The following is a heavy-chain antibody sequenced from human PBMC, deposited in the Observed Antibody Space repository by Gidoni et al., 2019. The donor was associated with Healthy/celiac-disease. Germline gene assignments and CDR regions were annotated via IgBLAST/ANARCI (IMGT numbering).Heavy chain of an antibody. V-gene: IGHV2-5*02. J-gene: IGHJ4*02. CDR2: IYWDDDK. Sequence: TPFNDSAPIPLNTSQTRTLTFTFPAFSPSTRGVGVGWIRQPPGKALEWLALIYWDDDKRYSPSLKSRLTITKDTSKNQVVLTMTNMDPVDTATYYCAHTYSGSYIVLYWGQGTLVTVSS. D-gene: IGHD1-26*01. CDR3: AHTYSGSYIVLY. CDR1: AFSPSTRGVG.